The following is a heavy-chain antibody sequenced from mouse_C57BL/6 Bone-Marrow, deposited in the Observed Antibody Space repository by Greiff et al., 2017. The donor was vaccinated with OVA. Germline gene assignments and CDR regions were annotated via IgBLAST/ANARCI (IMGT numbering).Heavy chain of an antibody. Sequence: DVHLVESGGGLVKPGGSLKLSCAASGFTFSDYGMHWVRQAPEKGLEWVAYISSGSSTIYYADTVKGRFTISRDNAKNTLVLQRTSLRSEDTAMYYCARRVRRGYYAMDYWGQGTSVTVSS. D-gene: IGHD2-1*01. J-gene: IGHJ4*01. CDR2: ISSGSSTI. CDR1: GFTFSDYG. V-gene: IGHV5-17*01. CDR3: ARRVRRGYYAMDY.